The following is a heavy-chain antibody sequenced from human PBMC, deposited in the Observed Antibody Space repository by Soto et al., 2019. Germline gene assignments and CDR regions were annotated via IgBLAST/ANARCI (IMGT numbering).Heavy chain of an antibody. CDR3: AHRQLVAVAGTIFVY. V-gene: IGHV2-5*02. CDR2: IYWDDDK. J-gene: IGHJ4*02. CDR1: GLSLSTSEVG. D-gene: IGHD6-19*01. Sequence: SGPTLVNATQTLRLTCTFSGLSLSTSEVGVGWIRQPPGKALEWLALIYWDDDKRYSPSLKSRLTITKDTSKNQVVLTMTNMDPVDTATYYCAHRQLVAVAGTIFVYWGQGTLVTVSS.